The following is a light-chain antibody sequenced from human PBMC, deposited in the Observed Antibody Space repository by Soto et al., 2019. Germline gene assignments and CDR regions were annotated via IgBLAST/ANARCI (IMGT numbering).Light chain of an antibody. Sequence: DIQMTQSPSSLSASVGDRVTITCRASQSTAYYLNWFQQKPGKAPKLLIYAASSLQSGVPSRFSGSGSGTDFTLTISSLQPEDFATYYCQQSSNSPMYTFGQGTKLYVK. CDR1: QSTAYY. CDR3: QQSSNSPMYT. CDR2: AAS. J-gene: IGKJ2*01. V-gene: IGKV1-39*01.